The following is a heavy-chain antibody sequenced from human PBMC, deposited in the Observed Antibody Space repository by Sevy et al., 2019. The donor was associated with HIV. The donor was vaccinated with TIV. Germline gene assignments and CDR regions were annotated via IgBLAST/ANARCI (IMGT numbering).Heavy chain of an antibody. Sequence: ASVKVSCKPSGGTFSNYGINWVRQAPGQGLEWMGGMTPFFGTSSCAEKFQGRLTITSDESTSAAHMELNSLTSEDTAIYYCATANAVTTRGDYFDSWGQGTLVTVSS. D-gene: IGHD4-17*01. V-gene: IGHV1-69*13. J-gene: IGHJ4*02. CDR3: ATANAVTTRGDYFDS. CDR1: GGTFSNYG. CDR2: MTPFFGTS.